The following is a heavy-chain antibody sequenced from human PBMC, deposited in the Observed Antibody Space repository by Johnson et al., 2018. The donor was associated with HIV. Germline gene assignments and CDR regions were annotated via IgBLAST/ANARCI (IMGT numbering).Heavy chain of an antibody. CDR2: IDTAGDT. Sequence: VQLVESGGGLVQPGGSLRLSCAASGFTLSSYDMHWVRQATGKGLEWVAEIDTAGDTYYPGSVKGRFTTSRDNAKNALYLQMNSLRAGDTAVYYCARRSIRSDGFDIWGQGTMVTVSS. D-gene: IGHD4-11*01. CDR1: GFTLSSYD. J-gene: IGHJ3*02. CDR3: ARRSIRSDGFDI. V-gene: IGHV3-13*01.